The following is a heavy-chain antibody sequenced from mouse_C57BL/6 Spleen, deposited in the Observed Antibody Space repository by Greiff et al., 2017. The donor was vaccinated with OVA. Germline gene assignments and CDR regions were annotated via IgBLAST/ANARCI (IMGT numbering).Heavy chain of an antibody. Sequence: QVQLQQPGTELVKPGASVKLSCKASGYTFTSYWMHWVKQRPGQGLEWIGNINPSNGGTNYNEKFKSKATLTVDKSSSTAYMQLSSLTSEDSAVYYCAREGDYYGSSRYYFDYWGQGTTLTVSS. CDR1: GYTFTSYW. J-gene: IGHJ2*01. V-gene: IGHV1-53*01. CDR3: AREGDYYGSSRYYFDY. CDR2: INPSNGGT. D-gene: IGHD1-1*01.